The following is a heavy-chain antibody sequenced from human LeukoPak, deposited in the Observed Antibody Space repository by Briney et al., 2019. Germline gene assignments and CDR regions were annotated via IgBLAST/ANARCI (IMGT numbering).Heavy chain of an antibody. D-gene: IGHD3-10*01. Sequence: SETLSLTCTVSGGSISSSSYYWGWIRQPPGKGLEWIGSIYYSGRTYYNPSLKSRVTISVDTSKNQFSLKLSSVTAADTAVYYCARSVGGGSVWFGELLSWYNWFDPWGQGTLVTVSS. V-gene: IGHV4-39*07. J-gene: IGHJ5*02. CDR1: GGSISSSSYY. CDR2: IYYSGRT. CDR3: ARSVGGGSVWFGELLSWYNWFDP.